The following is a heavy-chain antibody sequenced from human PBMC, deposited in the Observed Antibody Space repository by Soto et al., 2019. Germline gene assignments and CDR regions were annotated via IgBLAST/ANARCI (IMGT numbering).Heavy chain of an antibody. Sequence: SETLSLTCTVSGGSISSYYWSWIRQHPGKGLEWIGYIYYSGSTYYNPSLKSRVTISVDTSKNQFSLKLSSVKAADTAVYYCACRVGGEKYASDIWGQGTMVTVSS. D-gene: IGHD3-16*01. CDR3: ACRVGGEKYASDI. CDR2: IYYSGST. J-gene: IGHJ3*02. V-gene: IGHV4-59*06. CDR1: GGSISSYY.